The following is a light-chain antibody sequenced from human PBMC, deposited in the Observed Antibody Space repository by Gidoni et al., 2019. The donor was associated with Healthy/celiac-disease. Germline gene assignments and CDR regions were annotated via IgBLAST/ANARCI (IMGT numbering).Light chain of an antibody. CDR2: GAS. Sequence: IVLMVSPGTLSLSPGERATLSCRASQSVSSSYLAWYQQKPGQAPRLLIYGASSRATGIPDRFSGSGSVTDFTLTISRLEPEDFAVYYCQQYGSSPLTFGGGTKVEIK. J-gene: IGKJ4*01. CDR3: QQYGSSPLT. V-gene: IGKV3-20*01. CDR1: QSVSSSY.